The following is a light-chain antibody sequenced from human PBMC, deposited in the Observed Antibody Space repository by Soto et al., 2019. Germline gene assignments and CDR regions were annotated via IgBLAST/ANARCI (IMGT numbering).Light chain of an antibody. V-gene: IGKV1-39*01. CDR2: HSS. CDR1: QSVSTS. J-gene: IGKJ4*01. CDR3: QQTFNNRLS. Sequence: DIQMTQSPFSLSASVGARVTITCRASQSVSTSVNWYQQLGGKAPKLLIQHSSTLQSGVPSRFSGSGSGTDFTLTISSLQPEDCATYYCQQTFNNRLSFGGGTKVDIK.